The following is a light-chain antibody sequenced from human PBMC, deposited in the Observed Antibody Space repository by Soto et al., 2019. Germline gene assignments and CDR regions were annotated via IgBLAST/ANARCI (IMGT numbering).Light chain of an antibody. CDR3: CSYAGTNSLV. Sequence: QSALTQPPSASGSPGQSVTISCTGTSSDVGGYNSVSWYQHHPGKAPKLMIYDVTKRPSGVTDRFSGSKSGNTASLTVSGLQAEDEADYYCCSYAGTNSLVFGGGTKLTVL. CDR1: SSDVGGYNS. J-gene: IGLJ2*01. CDR2: DVT. V-gene: IGLV2-8*01.